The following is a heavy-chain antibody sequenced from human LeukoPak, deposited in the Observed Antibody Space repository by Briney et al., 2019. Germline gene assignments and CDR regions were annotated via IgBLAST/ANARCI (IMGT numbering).Heavy chain of an antibody. J-gene: IGHJ3*02. D-gene: IGHD4-17*01. V-gene: IGHV4-59*08. Sequence: SETLSLTCTVSGGSISSYYWSWIRQPPGKGLEWIGYIYYSGSTNYNPSLKSRVTISVDTSKNQFSLKLSSVTAADTAVYYCLRRDYGDPPGAFDIWGQGTMVTVSS. CDR1: GGSISSYY. CDR2: IYYSGST. CDR3: LRRDYGDPPGAFDI.